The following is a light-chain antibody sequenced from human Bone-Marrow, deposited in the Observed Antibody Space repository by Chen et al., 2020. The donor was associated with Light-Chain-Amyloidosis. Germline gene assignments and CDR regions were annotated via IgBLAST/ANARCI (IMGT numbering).Light chain of an antibody. CDR3: YSTDSSGNHRV. CDR1: ALPKRY. Sequence: SYELTQPPSVSVSPGQTARITCSGDALPKRYAYWYQQKSGQAPVLVIYEDTKRPSGIPERFSGSSSGTMATLTISGALVEGEADYYCYSTDSSGNHRVFGGGTKLTVL. V-gene: IGLV3-10*01. CDR2: EDT. J-gene: IGLJ2*01.